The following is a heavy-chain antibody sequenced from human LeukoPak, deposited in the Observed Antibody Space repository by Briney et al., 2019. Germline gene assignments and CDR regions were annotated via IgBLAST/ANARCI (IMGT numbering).Heavy chain of an antibody. Sequence: PSETLSLTCTVSGGSISSYYWSWIRQPPGKGLEWIGYIYYSGSTNYNPSLKSRVTISVDTSKNQFSLKLSSVTAADTAVYYCARVLDTAMVYDYWGQGTLVTVSS. D-gene: IGHD5-18*01. J-gene: IGHJ4*02. CDR3: ARVLDTAMVYDY. CDR2: IYYSGST. CDR1: GGSISSYY. V-gene: IGHV4-59*12.